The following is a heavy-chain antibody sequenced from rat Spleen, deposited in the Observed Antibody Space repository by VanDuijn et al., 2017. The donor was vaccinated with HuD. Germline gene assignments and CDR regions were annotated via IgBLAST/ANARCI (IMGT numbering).Heavy chain of an antibody. CDR2: ISYDGNT. J-gene: IGHJ2*01. D-gene: IGHD4-2*01. Sequence: EVQLVESGGGLVQPGRSLKLSCAASGFTFNNYGMAWVRQTPTKGLEWSATISYDGNTFYRDSVKGRFTISRDNAKITLYLQMDSLGSEDTASYYCSRRGDPFYFDYWGRGVMVTVSS. CDR1: GFTFNNYG. V-gene: IGHV5-29*01. CDR3: SRRGDPFYFDY.